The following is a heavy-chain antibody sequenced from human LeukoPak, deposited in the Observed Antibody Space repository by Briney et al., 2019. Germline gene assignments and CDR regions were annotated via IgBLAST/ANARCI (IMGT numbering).Heavy chain of an antibody. CDR2: ISSSSSYI. CDR1: GFTFSSYS. Sequence: KPGGSLRLSCAASGFTFSSYSMNWVRQAPGKGLEWVSSISSSSSYIYYADSVKGRFTISRDNSKNTLYLQMNSLRAEDTAVYYCAKGVVVPAATYMDVWGKGTTVTVSS. D-gene: IGHD2-2*01. V-gene: IGHV3-21*01. J-gene: IGHJ6*03. CDR3: AKGVVVPAATYMDV.